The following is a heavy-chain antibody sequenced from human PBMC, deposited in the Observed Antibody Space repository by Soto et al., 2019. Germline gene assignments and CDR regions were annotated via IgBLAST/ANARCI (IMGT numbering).Heavy chain of an antibody. D-gene: IGHD5-12*01. J-gene: IGHJ4*02. CDR3: ARASLQRDGYNSGPDY. CDR1: GGTFSSYT. Sequence: QVQLVQSGAEVKKPGSSVKVSCKASGGTFSSYTISWVRQAPGQGLEWMGRIIPILGIANYAQKFQGRVTITADKSTSTAYMELSSLRSEDRAVYYCARASLQRDGYNSGPDYWGQGTLVTVSS. CDR2: IIPILGIA. V-gene: IGHV1-69*02.